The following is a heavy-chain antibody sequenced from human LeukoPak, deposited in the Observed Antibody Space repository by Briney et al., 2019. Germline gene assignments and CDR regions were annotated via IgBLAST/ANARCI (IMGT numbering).Heavy chain of an antibody. CDR1: GYTFTGYH. V-gene: IGHV1-2*02. Sequence: ASVKVSCKASGYTFTGYHMHWVRQAPGQGLEWMGWINPNSGGTNYAQRFQGRVTMTRDTSISTAYMELSRLSSDDTAVYYCARPPPYCSSTSCLDAFDIWGQGTMVTVSS. CDR3: ARPPPYCSSTSCLDAFDI. J-gene: IGHJ3*02. CDR2: INPNSGGT. D-gene: IGHD2-2*01.